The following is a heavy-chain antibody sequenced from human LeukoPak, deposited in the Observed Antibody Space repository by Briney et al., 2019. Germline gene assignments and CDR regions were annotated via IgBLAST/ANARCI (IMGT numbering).Heavy chain of an antibody. J-gene: IGHJ4*02. Sequence: TSETLSLTCAVYGGSFSGYYWSWIRQPPGKGLEWIGELNHSGSTNYNPSLKSRVTISVDTSENQFSLKLSSVTAADTAVYYCARGPLDWGQGTLVTVSS. CDR1: GGSFSGYY. CDR3: ARGPLD. V-gene: IGHV4-34*01. CDR2: LNHSGST.